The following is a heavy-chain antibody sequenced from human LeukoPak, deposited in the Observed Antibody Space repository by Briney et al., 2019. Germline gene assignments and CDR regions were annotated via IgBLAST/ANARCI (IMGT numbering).Heavy chain of an antibody. CDR2: INHSGST. D-gene: IGHD4-17*01. J-gene: IGHJ6*02. V-gene: IGHV4-34*01. CDR3: ARADPDYGDYVYYYYNMDV. CDR1: GGSFSGYY. Sequence: SETLSLTCAVYGGSFSGYYWSWIRQPPGKGLEWIGEINHSGSTNYNPSLKSRVTISVDTSKNQFSLKLSSVTAADTAVYYCARADPDYGDYVYYYYNMDVWGQGTTVTVSS.